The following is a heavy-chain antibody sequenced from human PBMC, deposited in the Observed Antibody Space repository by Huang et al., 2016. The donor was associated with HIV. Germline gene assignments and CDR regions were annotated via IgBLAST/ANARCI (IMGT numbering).Heavy chain of an antibody. Sequence: QVQLHQWGAGLLKPSETLSLTCAVYGGSFSGPNWTWTRPTPGKGLELIGDINHSGRTNYSPSLKRRVTISLDTSKNQCSLRLRSVTAADTAVYYCARGRGDARGFLGLDFWGQGTLVTVSS. D-gene: IGHD3-16*01. CDR2: INHSGRT. J-gene: IGHJ4*02. V-gene: IGHV4-34*01. CDR3: ARGRGDARGFLGLDF. CDR1: GGSFSGPN.